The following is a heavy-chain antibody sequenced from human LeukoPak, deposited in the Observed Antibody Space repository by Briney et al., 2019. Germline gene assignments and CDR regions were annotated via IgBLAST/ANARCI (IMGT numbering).Heavy chain of an antibody. J-gene: IGHJ6*02. Sequence: SQTLSLTCAISGDSVSSISVAWNWVRQSPSRGLEWLGRTYYRSKWYYEYAVSVKSRINISPDTSKNQFSLQLTSVTPEDTAVYYCSLTRSEYHYGMDVWGQGTTVTVSS. CDR1: GDSVSSISVA. CDR3: SLTRSEYHYGMDV. CDR2: TYYRSKWYY. D-gene: IGHD3-9*01. V-gene: IGHV6-1*01.